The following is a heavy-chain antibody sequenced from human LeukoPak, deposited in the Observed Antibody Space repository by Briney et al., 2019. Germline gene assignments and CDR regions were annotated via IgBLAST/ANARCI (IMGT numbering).Heavy chain of an antibody. J-gene: IGHJ2*01. CDR2: INHSGST. CDR1: GGSFSGYY. V-gene: IGHV4-34*01. D-gene: IGHD6-6*01. Sequence: SETLSLTCAVYGGSFSGYYWSWIRQPPGKGLEWIGEINHSGSTNYNPSLKSRVTISVDTSKNQFSLKLSSATVADTAVYYCARNSRSSGPWYFDLWGRGTLVTVSS. CDR3: ARNSRSSGPWYFDL.